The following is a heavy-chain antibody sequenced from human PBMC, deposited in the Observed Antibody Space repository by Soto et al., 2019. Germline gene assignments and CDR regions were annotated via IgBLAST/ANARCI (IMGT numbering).Heavy chain of an antibody. D-gene: IGHD6-19*01. Sequence: PSETLSLTCAVYGGSFSAYYWSWVRQPPGKGLEWIGEIIHSESTKYNPSLKSRVTISLDMFKNQISLKLTSVTAADTAVYYCARGGSSDWQVAFDFWGQGTMVTVSS. V-gene: IGHV4-34*01. CDR1: GGSFSAYY. J-gene: IGHJ3*01. CDR2: IIHSEST. CDR3: ARGGSSDWQVAFDF.